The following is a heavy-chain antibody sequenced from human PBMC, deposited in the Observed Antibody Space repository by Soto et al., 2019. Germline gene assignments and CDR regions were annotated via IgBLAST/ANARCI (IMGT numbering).Heavy chain of an antibody. CDR1: GITFSNYA. J-gene: IGHJ4*02. D-gene: IGHD3-16*02. CDR3: AKDPDRYDYVWGTYRYIDH. CDR2: ISTSGGRP. V-gene: IGHV3-23*01. Sequence: EVQLLESGGGLVQPGGSLRLSCTASGITFSNYAMSWVRQAPRKGLEWVSSISTSGGRPYYADSVKGRFTISRDNAKTALYLQRNCLRVEDTAVYYCAKDPDRYDYVWGTYRYIDHWGQETLVTVSS.